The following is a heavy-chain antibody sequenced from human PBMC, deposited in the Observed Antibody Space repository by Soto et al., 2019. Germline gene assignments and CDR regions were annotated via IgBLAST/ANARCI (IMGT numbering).Heavy chain of an antibody. Sequence: QVQLAQSANEVKKPGASVRVSCKAAGYTFIRYGIAWVRQAPGQGLEWMGWISPYNDYTVYAQKFQGRVSMTADTATRTMYRSLRGLNSDDTAVYCCARGGYSDTSWGKLSHYGLDVWGQGTSVSVSS. CDR3: ARGGYSDTSWGKLSHYGLDV. CDR2: ISPYNDYT. J-gene: IGHJ6*02. CDR1: GYTFIRYG. D-gene: IGHD3-16*01. V-gene: IGHV1-18*01.